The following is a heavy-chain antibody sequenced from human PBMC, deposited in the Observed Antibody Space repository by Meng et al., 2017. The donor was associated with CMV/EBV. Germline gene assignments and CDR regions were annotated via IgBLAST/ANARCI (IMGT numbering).Heavy chain of an antibody. Sequence: SETLSLTCTVSGGSVSSGSYYWSWIRQPPGKGLEWIGYIYYSGSTNYNPSLKSRVTISVDTSKNQFSLKLSSVTAADTAVYYCARGSYRNYRSSYYYYGMDVWGQGTTVTVSS. CDR3: ARGSYRNYRSSYYYYGMDV. CDR2: IYYSGST. D-gene: IGHD4-11*01. V-gene: IGHV4-61*01. J-gene: IGHJ6*02. CDR1: GGSVSSGSYY.